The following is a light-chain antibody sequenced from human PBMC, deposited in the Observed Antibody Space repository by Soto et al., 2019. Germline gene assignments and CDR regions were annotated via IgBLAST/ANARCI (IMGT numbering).Light chain of an antibody. CDR3: AVWDNSLNGVA. Sequence: QSVLTQTPSASGTPGQRITISCSGSNSNMGRNYVYWYQQVPGTAPKLLMYRKDVRPSGVPDRFTGSKSGTSASLAISGLRSEDEADYYCAVWDNSLNGVAFGGGTKVTVL. CDR1: NSNMGRNY. CDR2: RKD. V-gene: IGLV1-47*01. J-gene: IGLJ2*01.